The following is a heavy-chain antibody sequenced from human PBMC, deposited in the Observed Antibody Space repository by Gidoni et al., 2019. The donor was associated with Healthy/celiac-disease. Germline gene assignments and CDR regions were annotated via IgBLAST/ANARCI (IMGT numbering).Heavy chain of an antibody. V-gene: IGHV5-10-1*01. J-gene: IGHJ6*02. D-gene: IGHD6-13*01. Sequence: EVQLVQSGAEVKKPGESLKISCKGSGYSFTSYWISWVRQMPGKGLEWMGRIDPSDSYTNYSPSFQGHLTISADKSLSPAYLQWSSPKASDTALYYCARHEIAAAWGGMDVWGQGTTVTVSS. CDR3: ARHEIAAAWGGMDV. CDR2: IDPSDSYT. CDR1: GYSFTSYW.